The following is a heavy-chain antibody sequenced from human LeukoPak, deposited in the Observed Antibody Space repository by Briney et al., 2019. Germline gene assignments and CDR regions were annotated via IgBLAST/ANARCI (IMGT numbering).Heavy chain of an antibody. CDR2: IDPSDSYT. CDR3: ARHSSRYSGYDLNDAFDI. Sequence: KPGGSLRISCKGSGYSFTSYWISWVRQMPGKGLEWMGRIDPSDSYTNYSPSFQGHVTISADKSISTAYLQWSSLRASDTAMYYCARHSSRYSGYDLNDAFDIWGQGTTVTVSS. J-gene: IGHJ3*02. CDR1: GYSFTSYW. V-gene: IGHV5-10-1*01. D-gene: IGHD5-12*01.